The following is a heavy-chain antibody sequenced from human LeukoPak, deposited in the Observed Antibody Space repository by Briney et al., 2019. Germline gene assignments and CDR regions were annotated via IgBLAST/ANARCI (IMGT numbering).Heavy chain of an antibody. CDR2: IKQDGSEK. J-gene: IGHJ4*02. Sequence: GGSLRLSCAASGFTFSSYGMHWVRQAPGKGLEWVANIKQDGSEKYYVDSVKGRFTISRDNAKNSLYLQMNSLRAEDTAVYYCARDPYSSALDYWGQGTLVTVSS. CDR3: ARDPYSSALDY. D-gene: IGHD6-19*01. CDR1: GFTFSSYG. V-gene: IGHV3-7*01.